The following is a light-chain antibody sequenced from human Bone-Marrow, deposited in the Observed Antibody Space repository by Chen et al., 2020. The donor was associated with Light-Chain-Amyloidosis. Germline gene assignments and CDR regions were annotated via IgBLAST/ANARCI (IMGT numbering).Light chain of an antibody. CDR2: DDN. CDR1: NIGSKS. CDR3: QVWESGGNNVWV. J-gene: IGLJ3*02. Sequence: SYVLTQPPSVSVAPGQTARIACTGDNIGSKSVHRYQQKPGQAPFLVLYDDNARPSGSPGRFSGSNAGHTATITIRRVEVGDEASYYGQVWESGGNNVWVFGGGTKLTV. V-gene: IGLV3-21*02.